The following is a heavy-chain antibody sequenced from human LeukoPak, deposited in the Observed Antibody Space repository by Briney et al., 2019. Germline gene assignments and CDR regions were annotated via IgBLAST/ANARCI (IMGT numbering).Heavy chain of an antibody. V-gene: IGHV4-59*08. J-gene: IGHJ4*02. Sequence: VKPSETLSLTCTVSAVSISSYYWGWIRQPPGKGLEWIGNIYYSGSTNYNPSLKSRVTISVDTSKNQFSLKLSSVTAADTAVYYCASRRGSIHYFDYWGQGTLVTVSS. CDR3: ASRRGSIHYFDY. CDR1: AVSISSYY. D-gene: IGHD2-21*01. CDR2: IYYSGST.